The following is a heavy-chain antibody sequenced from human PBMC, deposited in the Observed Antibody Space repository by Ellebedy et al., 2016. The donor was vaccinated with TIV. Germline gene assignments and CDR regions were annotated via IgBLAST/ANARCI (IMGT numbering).Heavy chain of an antibody. CDR1: GFTFSSYA. Sequence: GESLKISCAASGFTFSSYAMSWVRQAPGKGLEWVSAISGSGGSTYYADSVKGRFTISRDNSKNTLYLQMNSLRAEDTAVYYCAKDGYSSSSDYWGQGTLVTVSS. D-gene: IGHD6-6*01. CDR3: AKDGYSSSSDY. CDR2: ISGSGGST. V-gene: IGHV3-23*01. J-gene: IGHJ4*02.